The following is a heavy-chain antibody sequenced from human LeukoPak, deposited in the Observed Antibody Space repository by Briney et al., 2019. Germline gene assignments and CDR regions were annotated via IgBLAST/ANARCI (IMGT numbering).Heavy chain of an antibody. Sequence: GGSLRLSCAVSGFSTNYMSWVRQAPGEGLEWVSVIYSGDSTYYADSVKGRFTISRAISKNTLYLQMNSLRPEDTAVYHCARDLWDATGYWGQGTLSPSRQ. CDR1: GFSTNY. V-gene: IGHV3-66*02. D-gene: IGHD3-3*01. CDR3: ARDLWDATGY. CDR2: IYSGDST. J-gene: IGHJ4*02.